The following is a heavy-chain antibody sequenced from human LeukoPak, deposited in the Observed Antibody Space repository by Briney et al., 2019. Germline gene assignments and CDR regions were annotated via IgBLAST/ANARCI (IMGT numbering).Heavy chain of an antibody. CDR1: GYTFTSYY. CDR2: INPSGGST. D-gene: IGHD1-14*01. Sequence: GASVKVSCXASGYTFTSYYMHWVRQAPGQGLEWMGIINPSGGSTSYAQKFQGRVTMTRDTSTSTVYMELSSLRSEDTAVYYCARESNQGNYFDYWGQGTLVTVSS. V-gene: IGHV1-46*01. CDR3: ARESNQGNYFDY. J-gene: IGHJ4*02.